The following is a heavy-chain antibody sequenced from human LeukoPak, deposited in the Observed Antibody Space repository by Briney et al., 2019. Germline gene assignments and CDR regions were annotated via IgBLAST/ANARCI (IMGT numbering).Heavy chain of an antibody. CDR1: GFTFSNYW. CDR2: IKQDGSEK. CDR3: GRAGQGENDY. D-gene: IGHD3-16*01. J-gene: IGHJ4*02. V-gene: IGHV3-7*01. Sequence: GGSLRLSCAASGFTFSNYWMNWVRQAPGKGLEWVANIKQDGSEKYYVDSVKGRFTISRDNAKNSLYLQMNSLRAEDTAVYYCGRAGQGENDYWGQGTLVTVSS.